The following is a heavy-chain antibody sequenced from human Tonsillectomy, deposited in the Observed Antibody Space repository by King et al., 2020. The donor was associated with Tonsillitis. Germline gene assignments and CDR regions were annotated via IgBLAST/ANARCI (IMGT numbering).Heavy chain of an antibody. CDR3: ARDFSGSDYDYYSKAMDV. V-gene: IGHV1-18*01. D-gene: IGHD5-12*01. CDR1: GYSFNSYG. CDR2: ISALNGNR. J-gene: IGHJ6*02. Sequence: QLVQSGAEVKRPGASVKVSCKASGYSFNSYGISWVRQAPGQGLEWMGWISALNGNRNYAQKVQGRVTMTTDTSTSTAYMELRSLRSDDTAVYYCARDFSGSDYDYYSKAMDVWGQGTTVIVSS.